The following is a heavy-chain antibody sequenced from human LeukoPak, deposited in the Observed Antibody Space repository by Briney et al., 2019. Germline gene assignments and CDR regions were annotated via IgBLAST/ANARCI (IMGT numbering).Heavy chain of an antibody. CDR2: INPNSGGT. CDR3: ARGYPSTVVTLMDV. Sequence: GASVKVSCKASGYTFTGYYMHWVRQAPGQGLEWMGLINPNSGGTNYAQKFQGRVTMTRDTSISTAYMELSRLRSDDTAVYYCARGYPSTVVTLMDVWGKGTTVTVSS. CDR1: GYTFTGYY. D-gene: IGHD4-23*01. V-gene: IGHV1-2*02. J-gene: IGHJ6*03.